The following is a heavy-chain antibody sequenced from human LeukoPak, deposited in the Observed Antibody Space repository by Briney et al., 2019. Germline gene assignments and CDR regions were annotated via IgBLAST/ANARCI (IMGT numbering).Heavy chain of an antibody. CDR1: GGTFSSYA. V-gene: IGHV1-2*02. D-gene: IGHD4-17*01. CDR2: INPNSGGT. Sequence: ASVKVSCKASGGTFSSYAISWVRQAPGQGLEWMGWINPNSGGTNYAQKFQGRVTMTRDTSISTAYMELSRLRSDDTAVYYCARDTKTTVTTFDIWGQGTMVTVSS. J-gene: IGHJ3*02. CDR3: ARDTKTTVTTFDI.